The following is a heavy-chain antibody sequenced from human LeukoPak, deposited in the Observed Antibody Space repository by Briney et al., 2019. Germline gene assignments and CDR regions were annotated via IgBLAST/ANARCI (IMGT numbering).Heavy chain of an antibody. Sequence: GGSLRLSCAASGFTFSSYGMGWVRQAPGKGLQWVSAISGSGGTTYYTDSVKGRFTFSRDNSKNTLYLQMNSLRGEDTAVYYCAKDLGGDYSDNWGQGTLVIVSS. CDR2: ISGSGGTT. D-gene: IGHD4-17*01. CDR3: AKDLGGDYSDN. J-gene: IGHJ4*02. V-gene: IGHV3-23*01. CDR1: GFTFSSYG.